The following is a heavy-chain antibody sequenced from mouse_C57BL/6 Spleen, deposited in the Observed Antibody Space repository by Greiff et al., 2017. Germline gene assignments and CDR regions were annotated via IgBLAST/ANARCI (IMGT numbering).Heavy chain of an antibody. D-gene: IGHD1-1*01. J-gene: IGHJ2*01. CDR2: IYPGDGDT. Sequence: VQLQQSGPELVKPGASVKISCEASGYAFSSSWMNWVKQRPGKGLEWIGRIYPGDGDTNYNGKFKGKATLTADKSSSTAYMQLSSLTSEDSAVYFCARGSSLYYFDYWGQGTTLTVSS. V-gene: IGHV1-82*01. CDR1: GYAFSSSW. CDR3: ARGSSLYYFDY.